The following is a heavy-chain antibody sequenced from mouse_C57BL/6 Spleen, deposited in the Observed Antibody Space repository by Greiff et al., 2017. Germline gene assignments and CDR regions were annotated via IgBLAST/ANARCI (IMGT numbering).Heavy chain of an antibody. V-gene: IGHV5-4*01. CDR3: ARDGDYGSSYFFDY. CDR1: GFTFSSYA. CDR2: ISDGGSYT. J-gene: IGHJ2*01. Sequence: DVMLVESGGGLVKPGGSLKLSCAASGFTFSSYAMSWVRQTPEKRLEWVATISDGGSYTYYPDNVKGRFTISRDNAKNNLYLQMSHLKSEDTAMYYCARDGDYGSSYFFDYWGQGTTLTVSS. D-gene: IGHD1-1*01.